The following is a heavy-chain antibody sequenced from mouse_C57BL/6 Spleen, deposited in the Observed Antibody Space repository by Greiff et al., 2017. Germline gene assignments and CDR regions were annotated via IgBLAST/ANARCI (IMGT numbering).Heavy chain of an antibody. V-gene: IGHV1-72*01. CDR3: ARCHSNDEGLAY. CDR2: IDPNSGGT. Sequence: QVQLQQPGAELVKPGASVKLSCKASGYTLTSYWMHWVKQRPGRGLEWIGRIDPNSGGTKYNEKFKSKAPLTVNKPSSTAYMQLSNLTSEDSAVNYCARCHSNDEGLAYWGQGTLVTVSA. CDR1: GYTLTSYW. D-gene: IGHD2-12*01. J-gene: IGHJ3*01.